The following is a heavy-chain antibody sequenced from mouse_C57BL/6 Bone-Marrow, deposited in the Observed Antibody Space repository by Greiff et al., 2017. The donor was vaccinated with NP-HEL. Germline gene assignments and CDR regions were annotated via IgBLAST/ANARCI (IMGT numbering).Heavy chain of an antibody. V-gene: IGHV5-6*02. CDR3: ARRGIYYYGSSPWFAY. D-gene: IGHD1-1*01. CDR2: ISSGGSYT. Sequence: EVMLVESGGDLVKPGGSLKLSCAASGFTFSSYGMSWVRQTPDKRLEWVATISSGGSYTYYPDSVKGRFTISRDNAKNTLYLQMSSLKSEDTAMYYCARRGIYYYGSSPWFAYWGQGNLVTVSA. J-gene: IGHJ3*01. CDR1: GFTFSSYG.